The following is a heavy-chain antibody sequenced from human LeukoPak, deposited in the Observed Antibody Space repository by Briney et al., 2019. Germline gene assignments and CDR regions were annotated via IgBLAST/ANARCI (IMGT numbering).Heavy chain of an antibody. Sequence: SGPTLVNPTQTLMLTCTFSGFSLSTSGVGVGWIRQPPGKALEWLALIYWDDDKRYSPSLKSRLTITKDTSKNQVVLTMTNMDPVDTATYYCAHRKEQLAYDAFDIWGQGTMVTVSS. J-gene: IGHJ3*02. CDR1: GFSLSTSGVG. CDR3: AHRKEQLAYDAFDI. D-gene: IGHD6-6*01. CDR2: IYWDDDK. V-gene: IGHV2-5*02.